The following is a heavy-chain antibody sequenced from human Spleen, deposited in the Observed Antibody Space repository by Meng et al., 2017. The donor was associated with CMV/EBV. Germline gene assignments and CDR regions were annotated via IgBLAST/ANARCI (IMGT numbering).Heavy chain of an antibody. CDR3: ARGSRLDY. Sequence: LGLPWAAAGFTFSSCWRSWVSQDPGKGLEWVANIKQDGREKYYVDSVKGRFTISRDNAKNSLYLQMNSLRAEDTAVYYCARGSRLDYWGQGTLVTVSS. CDR1: GFTFSSCW. J-gene: IGHJ4*02. V-gene: IGHV3-7*01. CDR2: IKQDGREK.